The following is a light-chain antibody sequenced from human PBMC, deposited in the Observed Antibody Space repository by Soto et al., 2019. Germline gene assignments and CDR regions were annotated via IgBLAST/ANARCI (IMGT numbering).Light chain of an antibody. CDR3: CSYAGSYTL. J-gene: IGLJ2*01. V-gene: IGLV2-11*01. CDR1: SSDVGGYNF. Sequence: QSVLTQPRSVSGSPGQSVTISCTGTSSDVGGYNFVSWYQQYPGKVPKLIIYDVSQRPSGVPDRFSASKSDNTASPTISGLQAEDEADYYCCSYAGSYTLFGGGTKLTVL. CDR2: DVS.